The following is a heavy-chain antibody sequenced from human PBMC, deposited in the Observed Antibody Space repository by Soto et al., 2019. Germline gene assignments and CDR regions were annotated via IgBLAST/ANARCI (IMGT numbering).Heavy chain of an antibody. CDR3: AKVLRYFDWLASGFDC. J-gene: IGHJ4*02. V-gene: IGHV3-23*01. D-gene: IGHD3-9*01. CDR1: GFTFSSYA. CDR2: ISGSGGST. Sequence: PGGSLRLSCAASGFTFSSYAMSWVRQAPGKGLEWVSAISGSGGSTYYADSVEGRFTISRDNSKNTLCLQMNSLRAEDTAVYYCAKVLRYFDWLASGFDCWGQGTLVTVSS.